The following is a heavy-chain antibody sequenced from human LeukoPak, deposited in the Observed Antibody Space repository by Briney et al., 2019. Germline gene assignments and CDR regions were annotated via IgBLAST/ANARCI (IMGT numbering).Heavy chain of an antibody. V-gene: IGHV1-8*01. D-gene: IGHD6-13*01. CDR3: ARDLCSSSCARYFDY. J-gene: IGHJ4*02. CDR2: MNPNSGNT. CDR1: GYTFTSYD. Sequence: ASVKVSCKTSGYTFTSYDINWVRQATGQGLEWMGWMNPNSGNTGYAQKFQGRVTITRDTSASTAYMELSSLRSEDTAVYYCARDLCSSSCARYFDYWGQGTLVTVSS.